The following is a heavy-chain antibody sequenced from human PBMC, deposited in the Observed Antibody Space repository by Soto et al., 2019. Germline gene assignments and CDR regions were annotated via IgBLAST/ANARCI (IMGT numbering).Heavy chain of an antibody. CDR3: ARRHGCSGGSCYSSYGMDV. V-gene: IGHV5-51*01. CDR1: GYSFTSYW. Sequence: PGESLKISCKGSGYSFTSYWIGWVRQMPGKGLEWMGIIYPGDSDTRYSPSFQGQVTISADKSISTAYLQWSSLKASDTAMYYCARRHGCSGGSCYSSYGMDVWGQGTTVTVSS. J-gene: IGHJ6*02. D-gene: IGHD2-15*01. CDR2: IYPGDSDT.